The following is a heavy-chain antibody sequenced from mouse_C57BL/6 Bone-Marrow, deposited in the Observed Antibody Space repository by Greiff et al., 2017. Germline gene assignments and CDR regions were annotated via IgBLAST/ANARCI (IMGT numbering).Heavy chain of an antibody. Sequence: EVQLVESGAELVRPGASVKLSCTASGFNIKDDYMHWVKQRPEQGLEWIGWIDPENGDTEYASKFQGKATITADTSSNTAYLQLSSLTSEDTAVYYCTTGNCDYWGQGTTLTVSS. CDR3: TTGNCDY. J-gene: IGHJ2*01. CDR1: GFNIKDDY. V-gene: IGHV14-4*01. CDR2: IDPENGDT.